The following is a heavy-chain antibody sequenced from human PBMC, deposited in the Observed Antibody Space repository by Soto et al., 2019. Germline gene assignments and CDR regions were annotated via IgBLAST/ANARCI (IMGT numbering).Heavy chain of an antibody. CDR2: IYSGGST. J-gene: IGHJ4*02. V-gene: IGHV3-66*04. D-gene: IGHD3-22*01. CDR1: GFTVSSNY. Sequence: GGSLRLSCAASGFTVSSNYMSWVRQAPGKGLEWVSVIYSGGSTYYADSVKGRFTISRDNSKNTLYLQMNSLRAEDTAVYYCARHNYYDSSGYDYWGQGTLVTVS. CDR3: ARHNYYDSSGYDY.